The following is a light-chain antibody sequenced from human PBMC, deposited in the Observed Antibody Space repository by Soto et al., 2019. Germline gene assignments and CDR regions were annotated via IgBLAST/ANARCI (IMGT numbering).Light chain of an antibody. CDR2: DAS. CDR1: QSVSSY. V-gene: IGKV3-11*01. J-gene: IGKJ3*01. CDR3: QERSPCHPT. Sequence: EIVVTQSPATPSLSPGERATLSCRASQSVSSYLAWYQQKPGQAPRLLIDDASNWAPGIPARLSGSGSGTDSTLTISSLEAEDFAVYYCQERSPCHPTLGPWTKGDIK.